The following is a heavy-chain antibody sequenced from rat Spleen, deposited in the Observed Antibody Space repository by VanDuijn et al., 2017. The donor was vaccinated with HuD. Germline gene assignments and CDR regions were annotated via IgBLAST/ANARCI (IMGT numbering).Heavy chain of an antibody. CDR1: GFTFSNFG. J-gene: IGHJ1*01. CDR2: ISPRGARS. CDR3: VRQGYLRDWYFDF. V-gene: IGHV5S13*01. D-gene: IGHD2-5*01. Sequence: EVQLVESGGGLVQPGRSLKLSCAASGFTFSNFGMHWIRQAPTKGLEWVASISPRGARSNYRDSVQGRFTISRDNAKNTQYLQMDSLRSEDMATYYCVRQGYLRDWYFDFWGPGTMVTVSS.